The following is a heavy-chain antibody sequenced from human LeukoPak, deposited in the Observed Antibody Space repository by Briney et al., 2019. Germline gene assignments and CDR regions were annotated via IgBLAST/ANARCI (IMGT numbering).Heavy chain of an antibody. D-gene: IGHD2-15*01. V-gene: IGHV4-59*08. Sequence: SETLSLTCTVSGGSIIHHYWSWIRQPPGKGLEWIGYVYYSGSTNYNPFLKSRVTISVDTSKNQFSLKLSSVTAADTAVYYCAGGYCSGGSCWDFDPWGQGTLVTVSS. J-gene: IGHJ5*02. CDR3: AGGYCSGGSCWDFDP. CDR2: VYYSGST. CDR1: GGSIIHHY.